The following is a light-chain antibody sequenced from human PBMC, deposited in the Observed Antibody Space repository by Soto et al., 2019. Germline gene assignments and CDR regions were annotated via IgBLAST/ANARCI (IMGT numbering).Light chain of an antibody. J-gene: IGLJ1*01. CDR1: SSNIGAGYD. V-gene: IGLV1-40*01. CDR3: QSYDSSLSGSV. Sequence: QSVLTQPPSVSGAPGQRVTISCTGSSSNIGAGYDVYWYQHLPGTAPKLLIYANSNRPSGVPDRFSGSKSGTSASLAITGLQSEDEADYYCQSYDSSLSGSVFGTGTKVTVL. CDR2: ANS.